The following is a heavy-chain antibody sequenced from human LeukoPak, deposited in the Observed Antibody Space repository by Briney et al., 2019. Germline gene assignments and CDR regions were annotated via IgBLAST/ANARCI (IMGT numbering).Heavy chain of an antibody. D-gene: IGHD2-8*01. CDR1: GYTFTSYA. CDR3: ARLKYCTNGVCYAGFDY. V-gene: IGHV1-3*01. Sequence: EASVKVSCKASGYTFTSYAMHWVRQAPGQRLEWMGWINAGNGNTKYSQKFQGRVTITRDASADTAYMELSSLRSEDTAVYHCARLKYCTNGVCYAGFDYWGQGTLVTVSS. J-gene: IGHJ4*02. CDR2: INAGNGNT.